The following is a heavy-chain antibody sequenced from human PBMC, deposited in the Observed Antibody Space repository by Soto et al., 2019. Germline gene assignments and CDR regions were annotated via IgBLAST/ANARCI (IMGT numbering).Heavy chain of an antibody. D-gene: IGHD3-3*01. J-gene: IGHJ6*03. CDR3: ARSNYDFWSGYYPPYYYYYMDV. Sequence: ASVKVSCKASGYTFTSYDINWVRQATGQGLEWMGWMNPNSGNTGYAQKFQGRVTMTRNTSISTAYMELSSLRSEDTAVYYCARSNYDFWSGYYPPYYYYYMDVWGKGTMVTVSS. CDR1: GYTFTSYD. V-gene: IGHV1-8*01. CDR2: MNPNSGNT.